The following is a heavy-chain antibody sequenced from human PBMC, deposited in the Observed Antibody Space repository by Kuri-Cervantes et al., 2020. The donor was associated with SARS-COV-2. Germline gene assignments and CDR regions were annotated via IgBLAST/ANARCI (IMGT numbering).Heavy chain of an antibody. CDR1: GGSSSGYY. CDR3: ARAVKRFDY. Sequence: GSLRLSCAVYGGSSSGYYWSWIRQPPGKGLEWIGEINHSGSTNYNPSLKSRVTISVDTSKNQFSLKLSSVTAADTAVYYCARAVKRFDYWGQGTLVTVSS. J-gene: IGHJ4*02. CDR2: INHSGST. D-gene: IGHD2/OR15-2a*01. V-gene: IGHV4-34*01.